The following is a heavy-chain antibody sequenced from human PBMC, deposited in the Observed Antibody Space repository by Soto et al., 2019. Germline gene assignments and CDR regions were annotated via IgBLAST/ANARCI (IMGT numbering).Heavy chain of an antibody. J-gene: IGHJ5*02. V-gene: IGHV4-4*01. CDR2: IYHSGST. Sequence: SETLSLTCAVSSGSISSSNWWSWVRQPPGKGLEWIGEIYHSGSTNYNPSLKSRVTISVDKSKNQFSLKLSSVTAADTAVYCCARAQQQLVKKYNWFDPWGQGTLVTVSS. CDR1: SGSISSSNW. CDR3: ARAQQQLVKKYNWFDP. D-gene: IGHD6-13*01.